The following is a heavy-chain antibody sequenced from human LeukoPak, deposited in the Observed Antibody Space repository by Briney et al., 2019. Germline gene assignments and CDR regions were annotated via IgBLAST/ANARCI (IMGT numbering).Heavy chain of an antibody. Sequence: SETLSLTCAVYGGSFSGYYWSWIRQPPGKGLEWIGEMNHSGSTNYNPSLKSRVTISVDTSKNQFSLKLSSVTAADTAVYYCARGGLGMSLDYWGQGTLVTVSS. CDR2: MNHSGST. CDR1: GGSFSGYY. J-gene: IGHJ4*02. CDR3: ARGGLGMSLDY. D-gene: IGHD6-13*01. V-gene: IGHV4-34*01.